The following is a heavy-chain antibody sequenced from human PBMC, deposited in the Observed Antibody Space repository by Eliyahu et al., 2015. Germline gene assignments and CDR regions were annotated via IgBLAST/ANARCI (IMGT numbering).Heavy chain of an antibody. CDR2: IYWDXDK. V-gene: IGHV2-5*02. J-gene: IGHJ5*02. CDR1: GFSLSTSGVG. Sequence: QITLKESGPTLVKPTQTLTLTCTFSGFSLSTSGVGVGWIRQPPGKALEWLALIYWDXDKRYSPSLKSRLTITKDTSKNQVVLTMTNMDPVDTATYYCAHRANYDILTGYYKRPWFDPWGQGTLVTVSS. D-gene: IGHD3-9*01. CDR3: AHRANYDILTGYYKRPWFDP.